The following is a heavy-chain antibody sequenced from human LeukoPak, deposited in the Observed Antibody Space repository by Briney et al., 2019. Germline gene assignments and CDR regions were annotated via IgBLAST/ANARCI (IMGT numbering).Heavy chain of an antibody. D-gene: IGHD3-22*01. CDR1: GFTFSSYW. CDR3: AKDPRPGPFGDSTEADY. V-gene: IGHV3-74*01. J-gene: IGHJ4*02. CDR2: INTDGSST. Sequence: GGSLRLSCAASGFTFSSYWVHWVRQGPGKGLVWVSRINTDGSSTSYADSVKGRFTISRDNSKNTLYLQMNSLRAEDTAVYYCAKDPRPGPFGDSTEADYWGQGTLVTVSS.